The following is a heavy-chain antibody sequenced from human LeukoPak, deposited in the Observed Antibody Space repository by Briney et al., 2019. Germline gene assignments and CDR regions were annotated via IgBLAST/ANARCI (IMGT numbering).Heavy chain of an antibody. CDR1: GYTFTSYY. Sequence: ASVKVSCKASGYTFTSYYMHWVRQAPGQGLEWMGIINPSGGSTSYAQKFQGRVTMTRNTSTSTVYMELSSLRSEDTAVFYCAITAYSSGPIGAFDIWGQGTMVTVSS. J-gene: IGHJ3*02. CDR3: AITAYSSGPIGAFDI. CDR2: INPSGGST. V-gene: IGHV1-46*01. D-gene: IGHD6-19*01.